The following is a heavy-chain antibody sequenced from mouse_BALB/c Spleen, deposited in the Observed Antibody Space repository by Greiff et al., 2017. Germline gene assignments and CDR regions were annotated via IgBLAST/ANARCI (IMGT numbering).Heavy chain of an antibody. J-gene: IGHJ1*01. V-gene: IGHV5-17*02. Sequence: EVQRVESGGGLVQPGGSRKLSCAASGFTFSSFGMHWVRQAPEKGLEWVAYISSGSSTIYYADTVKGRFTISRDNPKNTLFLQMTSLRSEDTAMYYCARGYYGSSSYWYFDVWGAVTTVTVSS. CDR2: ISSGSSTI. D-gene: IGHD1-1*01. CDR3: ARGYYGSSSYWYFDV. CDR1: GFTFSSFG.